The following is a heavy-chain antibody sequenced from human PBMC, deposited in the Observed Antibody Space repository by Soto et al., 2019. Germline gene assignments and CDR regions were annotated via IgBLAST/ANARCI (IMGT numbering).Heavy chain of an antibody. CDR1: GYTFTSYA. Sequence: ASVKVSCKASGYTFTSYAMHWVRQAPGQRLEWMGWINAGNGNTKYSQKFQGRVTITRDTSASTAYMELSSLRSEDTAVYYCARDRRITIFGVVPDLYYYYGMDVWGQGTTVTVS. D-gene: IGHD3-3*01. CDR2: INAGNGNT. CDR3: ARDRRITIFGVVPDLYYYYGMDV. J-gene: IGHJ6*02. V-gene: IGHV1-3*01.